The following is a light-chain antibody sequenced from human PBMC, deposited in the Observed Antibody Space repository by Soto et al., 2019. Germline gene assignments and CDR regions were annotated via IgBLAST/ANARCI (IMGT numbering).Light chain of an antibody. J-gene: IGKJ1*01. CDR1: QSLLHSNGYNY. V-gene: IGKV2-28*01. CDR3: MQALQTPPT. Sequence: DIVMTQSPLSLPVTPGEPASISCRSSQSLLHSNGYNYLDWYLQKPGQSPQLLIYLGSNRASGVPDRFRGTGSGTDFTLKISRVEAEDVGVYYWMQALQTPPTFGQGTKVEIK. CDR2: LGS.